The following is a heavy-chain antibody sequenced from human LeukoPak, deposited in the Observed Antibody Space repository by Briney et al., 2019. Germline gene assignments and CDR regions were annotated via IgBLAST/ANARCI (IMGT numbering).Heavy chain of an antibody. J-gene: IGHJ2*01. Sequence: GWSVRLSCAASGFTFNSYAMSWVRQAPGKGLEWVSAINYSAGNTYLADSVKGGFTISRDTSKKTLCLQMNSLRVADTAVYYCAKRRPGVNWYFDLWGRGTLVTVSS. D-gene: IGHD1-14*01. CDR3: AKRRPGVNWYFDL. V-gene: IGHV3-23*01. CDR2: INYSAGNT. CDR1: GFTFNSYA.